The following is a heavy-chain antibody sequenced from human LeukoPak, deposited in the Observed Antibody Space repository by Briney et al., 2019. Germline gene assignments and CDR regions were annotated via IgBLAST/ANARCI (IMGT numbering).Heavy chain of an antibody. V-gene: IGHV4-34*01. CDR3: AGTYYYYMDV. Sequence: SETLSLTCAVYGGSFSGYYWSWIRQPPGKGLEWIGEINHSGSTNYKPSLKSRVTISVDTSKNQFSLKLSSVTAADTAVYYCAGTYYYYMDVWGKGTTVTVSS. CDR1: GGSFSGYY. J-gene: IGHJ6*03. CDR2: INHSGST.